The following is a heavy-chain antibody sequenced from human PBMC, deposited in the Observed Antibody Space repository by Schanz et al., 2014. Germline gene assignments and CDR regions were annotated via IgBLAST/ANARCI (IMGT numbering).Heavy chain of an antibody. CDR3: AREQIMAAAGLVDY. D-gene: IGHD6-13*01. V-gene: IGHV3-23*04. CDR2: ISASGGST. J-gene: IGHJ4*01. Sequence: VQLVESGGGVVQPGGSLRLSCAASGFIFSNYGMHWVRQAPGKGLEWVSTISASGGSTYYADSVKGRFTISRDNSKNILYLQMNSLRAEDTAVYYCAREQIMAAAGLVDYWGHGTLVTVSS. CDR1: GFIFSNYG.